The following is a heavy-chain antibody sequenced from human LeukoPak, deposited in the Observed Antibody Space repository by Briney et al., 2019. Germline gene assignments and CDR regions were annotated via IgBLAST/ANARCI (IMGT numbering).Heavy chain of an antibody. V-gene: IGHV1-2*06. J-gene: IGHJ5*02. D-gene: IGHD1-1*01. Sequence: GASVKVSCKASGYTFTGYYMHWVRQAPGQGLEWMVRINPNSGGTNYAQKFQGRVTMTRDTSISTAYMELSRLRSDDTAVYYCAVRYNWNEGWFDPWGQGTLVTVSS. CDR2: INPNSGGT. CDR3: AVRYNWNEGWFDP. CDR1: GYTFTGYY.